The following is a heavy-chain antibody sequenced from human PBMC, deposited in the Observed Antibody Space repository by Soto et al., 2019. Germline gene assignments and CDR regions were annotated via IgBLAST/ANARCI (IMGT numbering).Heavy chain of an antibody. CDR3: ARAYAVATIFVFPLDV. V-gene: IGHV3-13*01. CDR2: IGTAGDT. CDR1: GFTFSSYD. J-gene: IGHJ6*02. D-gene: IGHD5-12*01. Sequence: GESLKISCAASGFTFSSYDMHWVRQATGKGLEWVSAIGTAGDTYYPGSVKGRFTISRENAKNSLYLQMNSLRAEDTAVYYCARAYAVATIFVFPLDVWGQGTTVTVSS.